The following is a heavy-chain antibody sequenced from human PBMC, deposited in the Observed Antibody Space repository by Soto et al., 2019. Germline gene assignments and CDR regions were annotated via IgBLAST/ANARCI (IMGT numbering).Heavy chain of an antibody. CDR1: GFTFSGDW. CDR3: TRDTFGARDY. CDR2: IDPYETGI. V-gene: IGHV3-74*01. J-gene: IGHJ4*02. D-gene: IGHD3-10*01. Sequence: EVQLVESGGGLVQPGGSLRLSCTDSGFTFSGDWMHWVRQAPGKGLVWVSRIDPYETGISYADSVKGRFTISRDNAKSTLYLQMNSLRVEDTVVYYCTRDTFGARDYWGQGTLVTVSS.